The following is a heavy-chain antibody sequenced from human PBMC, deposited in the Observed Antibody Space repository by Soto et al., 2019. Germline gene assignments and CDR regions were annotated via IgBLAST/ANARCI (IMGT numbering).Heavy chain of an antibody. CDR3: ARDKGGNYVEY. J-gene: IGHJ4*02. CDR1: GGSISSYY. CDR2: IYYSGST. D-gene: IGHD1-26*01. Sequence: SETLSLTCTVSGGSISSYYWSWIRQPPGKGLEWIGYIYYSGSTNYNPSLKSRVTISVDTSKNQFSLKLSSVTAADTAVYHCARDKGGNYVEYWGQGTLVTVSS. V-gene: IGHV4-59*01.